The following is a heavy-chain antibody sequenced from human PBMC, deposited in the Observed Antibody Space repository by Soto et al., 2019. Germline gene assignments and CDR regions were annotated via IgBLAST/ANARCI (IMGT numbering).Heavy chain of an antibody. J-gene: IGHJ6*03. D-gene: IGHD2-15*01. CDR3: ARDGSSLSPNQADYYYYYMDV. CDR1: GYTFTGYY. V-gene: IGHV1-2*04. Sequence: ASVKVSCKASGYTFTGYYMHWMRQAPGQGLEWMGWINPNSGGTNYAQKFQGWVTMTRDTSISTAYMELSRLRSDDTAVYYCARDGSSLSPNQADYYYYYMDVWGKGTTVTVSS. CDR2: INPNSGGT.